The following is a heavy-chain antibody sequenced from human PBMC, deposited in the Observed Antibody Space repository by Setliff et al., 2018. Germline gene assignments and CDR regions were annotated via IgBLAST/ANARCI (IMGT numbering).Heavy chain of an antibody. J-gene: IGHJ4*02. V-gene: IGHV4-34*01. CDR1: GFTFSIYA. CDR3: ARRTRLEGIAAAGSGYYFDY. CDR2: INHSGST. D-gene: IGHD6-13*01. Sequence: PGGSLRLSCAASGFTFSIYAMSWIRQPPGKGLEWIGEINHSGSTNYNPSLKSRVTISVDTSKNQFSLKLSSVTAADTAVYYCARRTRLEGIAAAGSGYYFDYWGQGTLVTVSS.